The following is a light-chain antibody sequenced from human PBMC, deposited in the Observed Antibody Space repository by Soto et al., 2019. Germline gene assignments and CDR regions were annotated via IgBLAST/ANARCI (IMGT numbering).Light chain of an antibody. J-gene: IGKJ1*01. CDR2: AAT. CDR1: QSIDTF. CDR3: QQSYSSPPT. V-gene: IGKV1-39*01. Sequence: DIVMTQSPSSLSASVGYRFTFTRRASQSIDTFLNWYQQKPGKVPKLLIYAATSLESGVPSRFSGSGSGTDFTLTISSLQPEDFATYYCQQSYSSPPTFGQGTKVDIK.